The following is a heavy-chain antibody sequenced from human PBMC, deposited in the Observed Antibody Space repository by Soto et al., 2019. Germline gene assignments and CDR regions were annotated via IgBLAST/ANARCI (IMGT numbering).Heavy chain of an antibody. CDR2: IYWDDDK. CDR3: AHRLGAGGFDY. D-gene: IGHD1-26*01. CDR1: GGSISSGGYY. V-gene: IGHV2-5*02. J-gene: IGHJ4*02. Sequence: TLSLTCTVSGGSISSGGYYLCWIRQPPGKALEWLALIYWDDDKRYSPSLKTRLTITKDTSKNQVVLTMTNMDPVDTATYYCAHRLGAGGFDYWGQGTLVTVSS.